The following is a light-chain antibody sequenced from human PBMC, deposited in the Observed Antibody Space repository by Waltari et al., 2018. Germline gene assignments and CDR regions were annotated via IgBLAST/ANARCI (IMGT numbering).Light chain of an antibody. CDR3: QTGGHGTWV. CDR2: VNSDGSH. CDR1: SGHITNV. Sequence: QLELTQSPSASASLGASVKLTCTLSSGHITNVVAWHQQQPQKGPRYLMKVNSDGSHRRGDEIPDRFSGSSSGAERYLTISSLQSEDEADYYCQTGGHGTWVFGGGTKLTVL. V-gene: IGLV4-69*01. J-gene: IGLJ3*02.